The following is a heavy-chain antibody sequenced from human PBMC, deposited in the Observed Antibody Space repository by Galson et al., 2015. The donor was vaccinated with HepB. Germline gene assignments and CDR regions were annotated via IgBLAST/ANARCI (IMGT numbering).Heavy chain of an antibody. D-gene: IGHD3-10*01. CDR1: GYSFSNYG. CDR2: ISSYSGNT. Sequence: SVKVSCKASGYSFSNYGISWVRQAPGQGLEWMGWISSYSGNTNYAQEFQGRVTMSTDTYTNTAYMEMRSLRSDDTAVYYCARDVTMVRGVMRNQRKHWFDPWGQGTLVTVSS. CDR3: ARDVTMVRGVMRNQRKHWFDP. V-gene: IGHV1-18*01. J-gene: IGHJ5*02.